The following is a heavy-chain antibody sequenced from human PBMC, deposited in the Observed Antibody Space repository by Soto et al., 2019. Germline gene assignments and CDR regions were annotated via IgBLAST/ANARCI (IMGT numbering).Heavy chain of an antibody. V-gene: IGHV3-33*01. J-gene: IGHJ4*02. D-gene: IGHD3-9*01. CDR2: IRYDGSNK. Sequence: QVQLVESGGGVVQPGRSLRLSCAASGFSFSSYGMQWVRQAPGTGLEWVAVIRYDGSNKYYADSVKGRFTISRDNSKNTLYMQMKSLSAEDTAVYYCATEHYDILTGYRTDFDYCGQGTLVTVS. CDR3: ATEHYDILTGYRTDFDY. CDR1: GFSFSSYG.